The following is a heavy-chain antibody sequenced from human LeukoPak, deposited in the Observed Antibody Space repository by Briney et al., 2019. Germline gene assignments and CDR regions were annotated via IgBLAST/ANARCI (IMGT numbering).Heavy chain of an antibody. J-gene: IGHJ4*02. V-gene: IGHV1-2*02. CDR3: ARAYSGYEAFDY. Sequence: EASVKVSCKASGYTFTGYYIHWVRQAPGQGLEWMGWINPNSGGRNYAQKFQGRVTMTRDTSTTYMELSRLTSDDTAVYYCARAYSGYEAFDYWGQGTLVTVFS. CDR1: GYTFTGYY. CDR2: INPNSGGR. D-gene: IGHD5-12*01.